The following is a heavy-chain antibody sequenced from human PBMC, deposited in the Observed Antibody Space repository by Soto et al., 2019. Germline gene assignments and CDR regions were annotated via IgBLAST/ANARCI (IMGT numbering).Heavy chain of an antibody. D-gene: IGHD2-15*01. CDR3: ASKRYCSGGSCYDDY. V-gene: IGHV4-39*01. CDR2: IYYSGYT. Sequence: QLQLQESGPGLVKPSETLSLTCTVSGGSISRSSYYWGWIRQSPGKGLEWIGSIYYSGYTYHNPSLKSRVTISVDTSKNQFSLKLSSVTAADTAVYYCASKRYCSGGSCYDDYWGQGTLVTVSS. CDR1: GGSISRSSYY. J-gene: IGHJ4*02.